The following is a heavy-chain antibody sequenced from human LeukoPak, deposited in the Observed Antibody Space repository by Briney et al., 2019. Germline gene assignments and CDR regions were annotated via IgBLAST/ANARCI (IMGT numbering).Heavy chain of an antibody. CDR2: ISWKGDTT. D-gene: IGHD2-2*01. CDR1: GFTFNNYA. Sequence: RSGGSLRLSCAASGFTFNNYAMTWVRQTPGKGPEWVSLISWKGDTTAYAESVRGRFTISRDNAKNSLYLHMNSLRPEDTAFYHCARHRCSGTTCSFDSWGQGSLVTVSS. J-gene: IGHJ4*02. CDR3: ARHRCSGTTCSFDS. V-gene: IGHV3-20*01.